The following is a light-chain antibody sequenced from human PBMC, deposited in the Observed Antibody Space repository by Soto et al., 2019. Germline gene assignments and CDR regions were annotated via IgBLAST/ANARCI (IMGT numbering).Light chain of an antibody. V-gene: IGKV1-39*01. CDR1: FSISTS. J-gene: IGKJ1*01. Sequence: DIQMTQSPSSLSASVGDTFTISCRSSFSISTSLNWYQRKPGQAPTLLIHAASILQSGAPSRFSGSGSGTDFALTITGLQVEDSATYYCQQSYSTPRTFGQGTKVDIK. CDR2: AAS. CDR3: QQSYSTPRT.